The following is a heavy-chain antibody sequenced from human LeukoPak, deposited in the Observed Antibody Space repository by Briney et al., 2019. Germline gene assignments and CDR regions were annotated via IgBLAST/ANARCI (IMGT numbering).Heavy chain of an antibody. CDR1: GFTFSSYE. V-gene: IGHV3-48*03. Sequence: GGSLRLSCSGSGFTFSSYEMNWVRQAPGKGLEWISFIDSSGSTIYYADSVKGRFTTSRDNAKKSLYLQMNSLRVEDTAVYYCARDGILEWLLGWGQGTLVTVSS. D-gene: IGHD3-3*01. CDR2: IDSSGSTI. CDR3: ARDGILEWLLG. J-gene: IGHJ4*02.